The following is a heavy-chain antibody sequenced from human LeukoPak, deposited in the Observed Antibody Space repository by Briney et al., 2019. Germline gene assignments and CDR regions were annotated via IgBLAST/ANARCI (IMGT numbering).Heavy chain of an antibody. CDR3: ASPAYGDSGRPFDP. V-gene: IGHV1-69*13. CDR2: IIPIFGTA. CDR1: GGTLISYA. D-gene: IGHD4-17*01. J-gene: IGHJ5*02. Sequence: SVKVSFKASGGTLISYAISWVRQAPGQGLEWMGGIIPIFGTANYAQKFQGRVTITADESTSTAYMELSSLRSEDTAVYYCASPAYGDSGRPFDPWGQGTLVIVSS.